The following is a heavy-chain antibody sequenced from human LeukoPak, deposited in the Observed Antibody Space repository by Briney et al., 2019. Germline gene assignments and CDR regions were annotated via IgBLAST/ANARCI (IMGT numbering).Heavy chain of an antibody. J-gene: IGHJ4*02. CDR1: GGTFSSYA. CDR3: ATTHGDYVLHYYFDY. V-gene: IGHV1-69*04. D-gene: IGHD4-17*01. Sequence: GSSVKVSCKASGGTFSSYAISWVRQAPGQGLEWMGRIIPILGIANYAQKFQGRVTITADKSTSTAYMELSSLRSEDTAVYYCATTHGDYVLHYYFDYRGQGTLVTVSS. CDR2: IIPILGIA.